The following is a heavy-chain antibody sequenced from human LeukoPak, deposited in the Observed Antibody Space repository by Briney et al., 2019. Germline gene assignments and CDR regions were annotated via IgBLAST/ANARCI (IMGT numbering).Heavy chain of an antibody. Sequence: SVKVSYKASGGTFSSYAISWVRQAPGQGLEWMGGIIPIFGTANYAQKFQGRVTITADESTSTAYMELSSLRSEDTAVYYYARISTGTYRFDPWGQGTLVTVSS. CDR1: GGTFSSYA. CDR2: IIPIFGTA. D-gene: IGHD1-1*01. V-gene: IGHV1-69*13. J-gene: IGHJ5*02. CDR3: ARISTGTYRFDP.